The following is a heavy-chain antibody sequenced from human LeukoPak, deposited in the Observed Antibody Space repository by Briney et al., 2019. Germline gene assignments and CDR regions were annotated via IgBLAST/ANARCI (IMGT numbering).Heavy chain of an antibody. Sequence: PGGSLRLSCAVSGFTFSSYWMSWVRQAPGKGLEWVANIKQDGGEKYYVDSVKGRFTISRDDAKNSLYLQMNSLRAEDTAVYYCARDLGIRTGNWFDPWGQGTLVTVSS. D-gene: IGHD7-27*01. CDR2: IKQDGGEK. CDR3: ARDLGIRTGNWFDP. V-gene: IGHV3-7*01. CDR1: GFTFSSYW. J-gene: IGHJ5*02.